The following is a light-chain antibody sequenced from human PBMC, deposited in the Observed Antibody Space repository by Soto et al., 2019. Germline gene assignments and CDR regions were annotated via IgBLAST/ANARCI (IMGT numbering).Light chain of an antibody. CDR2: ASS. CDR3: SSYTSGTTLYV. CDR1: SSDVGGYNY. Sequence: QSALTQPASVSGSPGQSITISCTGTSSDVGGYNYVSWYQHHAGKAPRLMIYASSNRPSGVSHRFSGSRSGNTASLTISGLHAEDEADYYCSSYTSGTTLYVFGTGPKVTVL. J-gene: IGLJ1*01. V-gene: IGLV2-14*01.